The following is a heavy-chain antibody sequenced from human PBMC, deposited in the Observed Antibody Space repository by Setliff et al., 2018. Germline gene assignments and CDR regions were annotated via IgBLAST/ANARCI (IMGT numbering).Heavy chain of an antibody. J-gene: IGHJ4*02. D-gene: IGHD3-22*01. CDR2: INPNSGGT. CDR1: GYTFTGYY. V-gene: IGHV1-2*04. CDR3: ARDRDSSGYPYYFDY. Sequence: ASVKVSCKASGYTFTGYYMHWVRQAPGQGLEWTGWINPNSGGTNYAQKFQGWVTVTRDTSISTAYMELSRLRSDDTAVYYCARDRDSSGYPYYFDYWGQGTLVTVSS.